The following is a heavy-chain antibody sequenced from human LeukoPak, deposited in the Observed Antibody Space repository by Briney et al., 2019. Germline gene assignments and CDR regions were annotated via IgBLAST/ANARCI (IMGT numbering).Heavy chain of an antibody. J-gene: IGHJ4*02. D-gene: IGHD4-17*01. CDR2: ISSSGSTI. CDR1: GFTFSSYE. V-gene: IGHV3-48*03. Sequence: GGSLRLSCAASGFTFSSYEMNWVRQAPGKGLEWVSFISSSGSTIYYADSVKGRFTISRDNAKNSLYLQMNSLRAEDTAVYYCARDPYYGDYVVWGQGTLVTVSS. CDR3: ARDPYYGDYVV.